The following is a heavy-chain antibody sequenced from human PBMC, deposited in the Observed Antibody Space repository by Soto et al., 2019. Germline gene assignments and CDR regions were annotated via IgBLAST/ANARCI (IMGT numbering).Heavy chain of an antibody. J-gene: IGHJ4*02. D-gene: IGHD6-19*01. CDR3: AKKRAVAGYGDFDY. CDR2: ITGGGTST. Sequence: EVQLLESGGGLVQPGGSLRLSCAASGFTFSSYAINWVRQAPGKGLEWVSGITGGGTSTNHADSVKGRFTISRDNSKNTVYLQMNSLRAEDTAVYYCAKKRAVAGYGDFDYWGQGGLVTISS. CDR1: GFTFSSYA. V-gene: IGHV3-23*01.